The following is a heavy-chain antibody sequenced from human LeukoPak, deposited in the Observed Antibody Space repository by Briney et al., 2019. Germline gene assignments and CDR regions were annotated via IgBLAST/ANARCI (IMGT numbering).Heavy chain of an antibody. Sequence: GGSLRLSCAASGFTFSSYGMHWVRQAPGKGLEWVAVISYDGGNKYYADSVKGRFTISRDNFKNTLYLQMNSPRAEDTAVYYCAKETTDYGMDVWGQGTTVTVSS. CDR1: GFTFSSYG. CDR3: AKETTDYGMDV. CDR2: ISYDGGNK. D-gene: IGHD4-11*01. J-gene: IGHJ6*02. V-gene: IGHV3-30*18.